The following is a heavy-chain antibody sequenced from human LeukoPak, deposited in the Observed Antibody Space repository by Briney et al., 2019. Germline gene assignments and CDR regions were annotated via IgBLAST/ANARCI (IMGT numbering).Heavy chain of an antibody. V-gene: IGHV4-39*01. CDR3: VRQPLTTVTIDY. D-gene: IGHD4-17*01. Sequence: SETLSLTCTVSGGSISSSSYYWGWIRQPPGKGLEWIGSIYYSGSTYYNPSLKSRVTISVDTSKNQFSLKLSSVTAADTAVYYCVRQPLTTVTIDYWGQGTLVTVSS. J-gene: IGHJ4*02. CDR1: GGSISSSSYY. CDR2: IYYSGST.